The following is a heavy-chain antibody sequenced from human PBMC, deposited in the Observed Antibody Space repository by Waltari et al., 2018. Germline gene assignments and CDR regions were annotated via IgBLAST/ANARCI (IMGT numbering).Heavy chain of an antibody. V-gene: IGHV4-38-2*01. CDR2: IYYSGRT. CDR1: GYSISSGYY. J-gene: IGHJ3*02. Sequence: QVQLQESGPGLVKPSETLSLTCAVSGYSISSGYYWGWIRQPPGKGLEWIGSIYYSGRTYYNPSLKSRVTISVDTSKNQFSLKLSSVTAADTAVYYCARSWELDAFDIWGQGTMVTVSS. CDR3: ARSWELDAFDI. D-gene: IGHD1-26*01.